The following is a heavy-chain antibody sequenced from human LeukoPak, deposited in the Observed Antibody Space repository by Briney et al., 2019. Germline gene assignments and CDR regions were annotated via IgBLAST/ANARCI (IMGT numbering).Heavy chain of an antibody. CDR3: AIDSGDSGGVGY. V-gene: IGHV4-34*01. J-gene: IGHJ4*02. D-gene: IGHD2-21*02. Sequence: SETLSLTCAMYGGSFSGWYWSWIGQPPGKGLEWIGEINHSGTTNYNPSLKSRVTISVDTSKKQFSLKLSSATAADTAVYYCAIDSGDSGGVGYWGQGILVTVSS. CDR1: GGSFSGWY. CDR2: INHSGTT.